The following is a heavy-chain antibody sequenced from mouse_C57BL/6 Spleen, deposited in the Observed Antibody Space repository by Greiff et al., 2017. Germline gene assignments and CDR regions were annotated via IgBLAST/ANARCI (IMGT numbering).Heavy chain of an antibody. Sequence: QVQLQHSGPELVKPGASVKISCKASGYAFSSSWMNWVKQRPGKGLEWIGRIYPGDGDTNYNGKFKGKATLTADKSSSTAYMQLSSLTSEDSAVYFCARAAYYSNYAMDYWGQGTSVTVSS. V-gene: IGHV1-82*01. J-gene: IGHJ4*01. D-gene: IGHD2-5*01. CDR1: GYAFSSSW. CDR3: ARAAYYSNYAMDY. CDR2: IYPGDGDT.